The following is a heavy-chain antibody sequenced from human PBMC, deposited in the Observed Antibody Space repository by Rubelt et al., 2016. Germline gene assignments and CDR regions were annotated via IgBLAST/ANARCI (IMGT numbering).Heavy chain of an antibody. D-gene: IGHD6-13*01. CDR2: NYYSGST. J-gene: IGHJ4*02. V-gene: IGHV4-59*12. CDR3: ARGGYSSSWDGPFDY. CDR1: GGSISSYY. Sequence: QVQLQESGPGLVKPSETLSLTCTVSGGSISSYYWSWIRQPPGKGLAWIGYNYYSGSTNYNPSRRGRFTISVDTSKHRFCLRLGSVTAADTAVYYCARGGYSSSWDGPFDYWGQGTLVTVSS.